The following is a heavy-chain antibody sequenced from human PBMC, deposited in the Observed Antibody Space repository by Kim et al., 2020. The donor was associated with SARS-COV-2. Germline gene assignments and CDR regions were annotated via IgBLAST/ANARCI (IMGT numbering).Heavy chain of an antibody. Sequence: GGSLRLSCAASGFTFSCYGISWFRQVPWEGLPFFSSLLGIAPASDSACVVKGLFTIPSDDAKNSLYLQMNSLRAEDTAVYYCARDLVTAVFTYGMDVWGQGTTGTGSS. J-gene: IGHJ6*02. CDR3: ARDLVTAVFTYGMDV. CDR2: LLGIAPAS. CDR1: GFTFSCYG. D-gene: IGHD2-15*01. V-gene: IGHV3-21*04.